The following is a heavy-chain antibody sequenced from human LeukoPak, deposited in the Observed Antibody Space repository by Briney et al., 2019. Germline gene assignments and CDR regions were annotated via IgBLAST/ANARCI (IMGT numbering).Heavy chain of an antibody. CDR1: GLLVSITY. CDR2: LYSGDSGDSS. J-gene: IGHJ4*02. D-gene: IGHD2-2*01. V-gene: IGHV3-66*01. Sequence: RRSLRLSCAASGLLVSITYMAWVRQAPGKGLNWVSVLYSGDSGDSSYYAYSVKGRFTISRDDSKNTLYLQMDSLSPEDTAVYYCARSPGTRAYHFDYRGQGTLVTVSS. CDR3: ARSPGTRAYHFDY.